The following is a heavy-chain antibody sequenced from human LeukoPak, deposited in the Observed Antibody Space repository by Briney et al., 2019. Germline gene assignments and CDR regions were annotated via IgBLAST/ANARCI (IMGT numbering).Heavy chain of an antibody. V-gene: IGHV3-7*04. CDR3: ARGDWEPSDY. CDR2: IKQDGSEK. Sequence: GGSLRLSCAASGFAFSNYWMTWVRQPPGKGLEWVANIKQDGSEKIYVDSVKGRFTISRDNVRNSLSLQMNSLRAEDTAVYYCARGDWEPSDYWGQGTLVTVSS. CDR1: GFAFSNYW. J-gene: IGHJ4*02. D-gene: IGHD1-14*01.